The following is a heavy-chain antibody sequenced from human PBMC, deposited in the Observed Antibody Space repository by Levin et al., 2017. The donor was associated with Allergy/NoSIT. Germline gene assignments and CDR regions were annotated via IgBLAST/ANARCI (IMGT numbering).Heavy chain of an antibody. V-gene: IGHV3-7*01. CDR1: GFSFSGYW. Sequence: GGSLRLSCAASGFSFSGYWLTWVRQAPGKGLEWVANIKEDGSEKYYADSVKGRFNVSRDNAKNSVYLHMKYLSAEDTAVYYCASPNSGDGTFDIWGPGTMVTVSS. D-gene: IGHD4-17*01. CDR2: IKEDGSEK. CDR3: ASPNSGDGTFDI. J-gene: IGHJ3*02.